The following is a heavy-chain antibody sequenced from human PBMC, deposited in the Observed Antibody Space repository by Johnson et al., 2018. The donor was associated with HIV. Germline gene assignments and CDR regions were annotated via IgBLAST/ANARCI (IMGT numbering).Heavy chain of an antibody. D-gene: IGHD4-23*01. Sequence: VQPVESGGALVQPGRSLRLPCAASGFTFSSYGMHWVRQAPGKGLEWVGFIRSKAYGGTTEYAASVKGRFTISRDDSKNTLYLRLNSLRPEDSAVYYCAKAVSVVTPSGSFDIWGQGTRVTVSS. CDR1: GFTFSSYG. CDR3: AKAVSVVTPSGSFDI. V-gene: IGHV3-71*02. J-gene: IGHJ3*02. CDR2: IRSKAYGGTT.